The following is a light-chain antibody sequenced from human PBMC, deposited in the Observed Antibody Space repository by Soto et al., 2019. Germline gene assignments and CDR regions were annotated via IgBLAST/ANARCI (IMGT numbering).Light chain of an antibody. Sequence: SYELTQPPAVSVAPGQTASITCGGSNIESKSVHWYRQTPGQAPVLVVSDDRDRPSGIPERISGSNSGNTATLTISRVEAGDEADYYCQVWERCSDLVVFGGGTKLTVL. CDR2: DDR. V-gene: IGLV3-21*02. CDR1: NIESKS. CDR3: QVWERCSDLVV. J-gene: IGLJ2*01.